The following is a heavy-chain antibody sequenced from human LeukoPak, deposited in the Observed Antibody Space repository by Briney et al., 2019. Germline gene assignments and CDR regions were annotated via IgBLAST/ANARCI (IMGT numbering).Heavy chain of an antibody. CDR2: ISSSSSYI. CDR1: GFTFSSYS. D-gene: IGHD1-26*01. Sequence: GGALRLSCAASGFTFSSYSMNWVRQAPGKGLEGVSSISSSSSYIYYADSVKGRFTISRDNAKNSLYLQMNSLRAEDTAVYYCARESRRVGEGDFDYWGQGTLVTVSS. CDR3: ARESRRVGEGDFDY. J-gene: IGHJ4*02. V-gene: IGHV3-21*01.